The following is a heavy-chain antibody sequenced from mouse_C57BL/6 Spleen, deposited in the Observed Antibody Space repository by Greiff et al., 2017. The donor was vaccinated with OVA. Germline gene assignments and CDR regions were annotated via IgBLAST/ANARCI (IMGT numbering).Heavy chain of an antibody. CDR2: IWSGGST. CDR3: ARSYDYDGGAYYAMDY. Sequence: VKLQESGPGLVQPSQSLSITCTVSGFSLTSYGVHWVRQSPGKGLEWLGVIWSGGSTDYNAAFISRLSISKDNSKSQVFFKMNSLQADDTAIYYCARSYDYDGGAYYAMDYWGQGTSVTVSS. CDR1: GFSLTSYG. J-gene: IGHJ4*01. D-gene: IGHD2-4*01. V-gene: IGHV2-2*01.